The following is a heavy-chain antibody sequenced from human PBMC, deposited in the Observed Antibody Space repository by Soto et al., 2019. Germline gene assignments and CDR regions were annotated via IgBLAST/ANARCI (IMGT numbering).Heavy chain of an antibody. Sequence: GGSLRLSCAASGFTFSSYGMHWVRQAPGKGLEWVAVISYDGSNKYYADSVKGRFTISRDNSKKTLYLQMNSLRAEDKTVYYCAKVRATVAYYFDYWGQGTLVTVSS. V-gene: IGHV3-30*18. CDR1: GFTFSSYG. CDR2: ISYDGSNK. CDR3: AKVRATVAYYFDY. J-gene: IGHJ4*02. D-gene: IGHD4-17*01.